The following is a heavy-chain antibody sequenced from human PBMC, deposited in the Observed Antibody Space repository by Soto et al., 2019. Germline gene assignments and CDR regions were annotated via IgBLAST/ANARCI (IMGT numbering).Heavy chain of an antibody. CDR2: IIPIFGKT. V-gene: IGHV1-69*01. CDR3: ATAGYNYGPFDY. Sequence: QVQLVQSGAEVRKPGSSVKVSCRASGDTFKNYAISWVRQAPGQGLEWMGGIIPIFGKTDYAQTFHGRVTINWDESTYTAHMELRGLRSDDTALYYCATAGYNYGPFDYWGRGLLVTVSS. CDR1: GDTFKNYA. D-gene: IGHD2-15*01. J-gene: IGHJ4*01.